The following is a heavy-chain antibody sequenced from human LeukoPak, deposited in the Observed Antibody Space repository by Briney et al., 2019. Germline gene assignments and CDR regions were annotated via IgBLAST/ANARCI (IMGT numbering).Heavy chain of an antibody. J-gene: IGHJ5*02. V-gene: IGHV4-30-4*01. CDR3: ARGVPRITMVRGVKGPLDWFDP. CDR1: GGSISSGDYY. Sequence: PSQTLSLTCTVSGGSISSGDYYWSWIRQPPGKGLEWIGYIYYSGSTYYNPSLKSRVTISVDTSKNQFSLKLSSVTAADTAVYYCARGVPRITMVRGVKGPLDWFDPWGQGTLVTVSS. D-gene: IGHD3-10*01. CDR2: IYYSGST.